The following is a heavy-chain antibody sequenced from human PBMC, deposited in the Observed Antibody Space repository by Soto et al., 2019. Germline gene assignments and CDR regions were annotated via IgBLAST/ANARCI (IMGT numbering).Heavy chain of an antibody. D-gene: IGHD3-10*01. J-gene: IGHJ4*02. CDR1: GFMFRSYW. V-gene: IGHV3-7*03. Sequence: EVQLVESGGGLVQPGGSLRLSCAASGFMFRSYWMSWVLQAPGKGLEWVASINQDGSEKSYVDSVDGRYTVSRDNGKNSLFLQIKSLRAEDTATYYCARAWKPGSLLDYWGQGILVAVSS. CDR3: ARAWKPGSLLDY. CDR2: INQDGSEK.